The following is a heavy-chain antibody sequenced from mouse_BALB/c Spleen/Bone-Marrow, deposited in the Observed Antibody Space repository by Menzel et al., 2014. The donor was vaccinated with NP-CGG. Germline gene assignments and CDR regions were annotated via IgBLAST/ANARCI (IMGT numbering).Heavy chain of an antibody. D-gene: IGHD2-14*01. CDR2: ISSGSSTI. V-gene: IGHV5-17*02. CDR3: ARDVPLYDVGYFDY. CDR1: GFTFSSFG. J-gene: IGHJ2*01. Sequence: EVKVVESGGGLVQPGGSRKLSCAASGFTFSSFGMHWVRQAPEKGLEWVAYISSGSSTIYYADTVKGRFTISRDNLKNTLFLQMTSLRSEDTAMYYCARDVPLYDVGYFDYWGQGTTLTVSS.